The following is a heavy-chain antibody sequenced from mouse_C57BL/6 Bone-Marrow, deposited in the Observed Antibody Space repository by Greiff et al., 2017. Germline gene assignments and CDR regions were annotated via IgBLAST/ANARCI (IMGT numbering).Heavy chain of an antibody. CDR2: IDPSDSYT. CDR1: GYTFTSYW. V-gene: IGHV1-59*01. Sequence: QVQLQQPGAELVRPGTSVKLSCKASGYTFTSYWMHWVKQRPGQGLEWIGVIDPSDSYTNYNQKFKGKATLTVDTSSSTAYMQLSSLTSEDSAVYYCARGVPFDDWGQGTTLTVSS. J-gene: IGHJ2*01. CDR3: ARGVPFDD.